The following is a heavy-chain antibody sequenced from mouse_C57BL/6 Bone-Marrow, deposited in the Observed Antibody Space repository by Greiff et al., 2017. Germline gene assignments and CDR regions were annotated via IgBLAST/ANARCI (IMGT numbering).Heavy chain of an antibody. CDR1: GFTFSDYG. J-gene: IGHJ2*01. V-gene: IGHV5-15*01. Sequence: EVKVVESGGGLVQPGGSLKLSCAASGFTFSDYGMAWVRQAPRKGPEWVAFISNLAYSIYYADTVTGRFTITRENAQNPLYLEMSRLRSEYSAMYYCARLRRGNFDSWGQGTTPTVSS. CDR3: ARLRRGNFDS. CDR2: ISNLAYSI.